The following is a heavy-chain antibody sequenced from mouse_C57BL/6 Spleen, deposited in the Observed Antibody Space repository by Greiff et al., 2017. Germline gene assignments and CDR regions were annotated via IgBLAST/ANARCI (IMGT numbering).Heavy chain of an antibody. CDR2: INPNNGGT. D-gene: IGHD1-1*01. CDR1: GYTITDDY. Sequence: EVQLQQSGPELVKPGASVKISCKASGYTITDDYMNWVKQSHGKSIEWIGDINPNNGGTSYNQQFKGKATLSVVKSSSTAYMELRSLTSDDSAVNYCATRGYGSSYDYWGQGTTLTVSS. J-gene: IGHJ2*01. V-gene: IGHV1-26*01. CDR3: ATRGYGSSYDY.